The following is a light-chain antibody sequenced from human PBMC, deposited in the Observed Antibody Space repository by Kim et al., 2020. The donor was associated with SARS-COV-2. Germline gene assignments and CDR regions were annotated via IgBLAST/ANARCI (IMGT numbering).Light chain of an antibody. J-gene: IGKJ1*01. CDR1: QSISSTY. CDR3: QPYPSSLWA. Sequence: PGARATLSCRASQSISSTYLAWYQQKPGQAPRLLIYAASSRATGIPDRFSGRGSGTDFTLTISRLEPEDFAMYYCQPYPSSLWAFGQGTKVDIK. V-gene: IGKV3-20*01. CDR2: AAS.